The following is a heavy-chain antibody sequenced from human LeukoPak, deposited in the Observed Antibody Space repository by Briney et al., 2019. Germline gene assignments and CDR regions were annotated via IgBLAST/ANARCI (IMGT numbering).Heavy chain of an antibody. V-gene: IGHV1-3*01. CDR2: INAGNGNT. J-gene: IGHJ4*02. D-gene: IGHD3-22*01. CDR3: ARDHYDSSGYYW. Sequence: ASVKVSCKASGYTFTSYAMHWVRQAPGQRLEWKGWINAGNGNTKYSQKFRGRVTITRDTSASTAYMELSSLRSEDTAVYYCARDHYDSSGYYWWGQGTLVTVSS. CDR1: GYTFTSYA.